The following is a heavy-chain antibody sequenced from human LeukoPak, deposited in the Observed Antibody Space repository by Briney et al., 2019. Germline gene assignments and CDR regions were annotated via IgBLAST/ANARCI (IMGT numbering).Heavy chain of an antibody. CDR2: IKGDGSEK. CDR3: ARASDPWLQLT. Sequence: GGSLRLSCAASGFTFSNYWMIWVRQAPGKGLEWLCNIKGDGSEKRYADSVRGRFTISRDNAQTSLYLQMNSLRAEDTAVYYCARASDPWLQLTWGQGTLVTVSS. CDR1: GFTFSNYW. D-gene: IGHD5-24*01. V-gene: IGHV3-7*05. J-gene: IGHJ5*02.